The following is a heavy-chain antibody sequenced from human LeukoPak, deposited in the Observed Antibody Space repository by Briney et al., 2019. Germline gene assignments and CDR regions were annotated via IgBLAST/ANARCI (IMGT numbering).Heavy chain of an antibody. Sequence: PGRSLRLSCAASGFNFSTYGMHWVRQAPGKGLEWVAVISYDGANKYSADSVQGRFAISRDNSKNTLYLQMNSPRAEDTAIYYCAKGLLGNSQRGYFDSWGQGTLVTVSS. CDR1: GFNFSTYG. D-gene: IGHD4-23*01. J-gene: IGHJ4*02. V-gene: IGHV3-30*18. CDR3: AKGLLGNSQRGYFDS. CDR2: ISYDGANK.